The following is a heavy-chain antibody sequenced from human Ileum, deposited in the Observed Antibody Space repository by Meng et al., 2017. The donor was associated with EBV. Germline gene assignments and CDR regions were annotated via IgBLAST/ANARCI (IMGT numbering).Heavy chain of an antibody. CDR2: MNPNSGNT. V-gene: IGHV1-8*01. CDR3: AIWGVATANY. J-gene: IGHJ4*02. D-gene: IGHD5-12*01. Sequence: VVLVDSGDKMKKLWASVNFSCKASGYTFTSYDTNWVRVATGQGLEWMGWMNPNSGNTGYAQKFQGRVTMTRNTSISTAYMELSSLRSEDTAVYYCAIWGVATANYWGQGTLVTVSS. CDR1: GYTFTSYD.